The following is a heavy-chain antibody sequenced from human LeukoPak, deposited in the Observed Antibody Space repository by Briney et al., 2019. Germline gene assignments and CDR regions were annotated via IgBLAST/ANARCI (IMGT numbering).Heavy chain of an antibody. CDR1: GFTFSSYS. CDR2: ISSISRVI. D-gene: IGHD1-26*01. CDR3: VREESESYPFDS. V-gene: IGHV3-48*01. J-gene: IGHJ4*02. Sequence: GGSLRLSCAASGFTFSSYSMNWVRQAPGKGPEWISYISSISRVIYYADSVKGRFTISRDNAKNSLSLQMNSPRAEDTAVYYCVREESESYPFDSWGQGTLVIVSS.